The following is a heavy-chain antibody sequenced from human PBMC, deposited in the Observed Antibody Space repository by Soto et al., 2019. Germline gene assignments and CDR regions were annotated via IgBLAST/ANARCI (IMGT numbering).Heavy chain of an antibody. CDR3: TTGIVYCDSRGVRLGNLDY. CDR1: GFTFSNAW. J-gene: IGHJ4*02. D-gene: IGHD3-22*01. V-gene: IGHV3-15*07. CDR2: IKSKTDGGTT. Sequence: GGSLRLSCAASGFTFSNAWMNWVRQAPGKGLEWVGRIKSKTDGGTTDYAAPVKGRFTISRDDSKNTLYLQMNSLKPEDTAVYYCTTGIVYCDSRGVRLGNLDYWGQGTLVTVSS.